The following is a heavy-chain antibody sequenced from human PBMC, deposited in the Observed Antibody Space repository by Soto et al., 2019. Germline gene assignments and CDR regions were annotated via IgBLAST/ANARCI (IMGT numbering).Heavy chain of an antibody. Sequence: GGSLRLSCISSGFTFRTYTMNWVRQAPGKGLEWVSGIRGFSPYTFYAESVRGRFAISRDNAKNSLYLQMNSLRAEDTAVYYCARDRGYDAHDYYYNAMDVWGLGTLVTVSS. CDR1: GFTFRTYT. CDR3: ARDRGYDAHDYYYNAMDV. CDR2: IRGFSPYT. V-gene: IGHV3-21*01. J-gene: IGHJ4*02. D-gene: IGHD3-10*01.